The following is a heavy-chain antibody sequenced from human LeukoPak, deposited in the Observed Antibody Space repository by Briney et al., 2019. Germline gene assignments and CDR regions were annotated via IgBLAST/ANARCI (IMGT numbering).Heavy chain of an antibody. CDR3: ARVFRAGGFGAFDI. V-gene: IGHV4-38-2*02. J-gene: IGHJ3*02. D-gene: IGHD3-10*01. Sequence: SETLSLTCTVSGDSISSGYYWGWIRQPPGKGLEWIGSIYHSGSTYYNPSLKSRVTISVDTSKNQFSLKLSSVTAADTAVYYCARVFRAGGFGAFDIWGQGTMVTVSS. CDR1: GDSISSGYY. CDR2: IYHSGST.